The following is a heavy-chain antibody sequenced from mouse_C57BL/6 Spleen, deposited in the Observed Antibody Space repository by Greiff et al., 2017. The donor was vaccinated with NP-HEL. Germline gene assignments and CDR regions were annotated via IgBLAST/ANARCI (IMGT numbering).Heavy chain of an antibody. CDR1: GYTFTSYW. CDR3: ARRGSTIRCYCDD. Sequence: QVQLQQPGAELVKPGASVKLSCKASGYTFTSYWMHWVKQRPGQGLEWIGMIHPNSGSTNYNEKFKSKATLTVDKSSSTAYMHLSSLTSEDSAVYYCARRGSTIRCYCDDWGKGTTLTVSS. J-gene: IGHJ2*01. CDR2: IHPNSGST. D-gene: IGHD2-1*01. V-gene: IGHV1-64*01.